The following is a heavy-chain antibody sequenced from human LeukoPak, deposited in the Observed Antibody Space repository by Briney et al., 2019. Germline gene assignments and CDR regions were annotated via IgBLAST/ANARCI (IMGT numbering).Heavy chain of an antibody. CDR3: ARSGSYAAAGDY. J-gene: IGHJ4*02. V-gene: IGHV4-59*08. CDR1: GGSISSYY. CDR2: IYYSGST. Sequence: SETLSLTCTVSGGSISSYYLNWIRRPPGKGLEWIGYIYYSGSTNYNPSLKSRVTISLDTSRNQFSLKLSSVTAADTAVYYCARSGSYAAAGDYWGQGTLVTVSS. D-gene: IGHD2-15*01.